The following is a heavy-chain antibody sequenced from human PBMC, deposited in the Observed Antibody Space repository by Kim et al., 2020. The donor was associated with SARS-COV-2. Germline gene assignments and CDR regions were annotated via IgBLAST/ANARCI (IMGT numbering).Heavy chain of an antibody. CDR2: ISSSSSYI. CDR3: ARDDWSSTSCYNCGMDV. CDR1: GFTFSSYS. D-gene: IGHD2-2*02. J-gene: IGHJ6*02. V-gene: IGHV3-21*01. Sequence: GGSLRLSCAASGFTFSSYSMNWVRQAPGKGLEWVSSISSSSSYIYYADSVKGRFTISRDNAKNSLYLQMNSLRAEDTAVYYCARDDWSSTSCYNCGMDVWGQGTTVTVSS.